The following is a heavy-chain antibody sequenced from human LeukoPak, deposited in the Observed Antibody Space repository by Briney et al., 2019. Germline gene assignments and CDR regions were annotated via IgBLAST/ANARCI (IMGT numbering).Heavy chain of an antibody. Sequence: PSETLSLTCTVSGGSISSYYWSWIRQPPGKGLEWIGYIYYSGSTNYNPSLKSRVTISVDTSKNQFSLKLSTVNAADTAVYYCARDSIPWGRHYGMDVWGQGTTVTVSS. V-gene: IGHV4-59*01. CDR1: GGSISSYY. CDR3: ARDSIPWGRHYGMDV. J-gene: IGHJ6*02. D-gene: IGHD7-27*01. CDR2: IYYSGST.